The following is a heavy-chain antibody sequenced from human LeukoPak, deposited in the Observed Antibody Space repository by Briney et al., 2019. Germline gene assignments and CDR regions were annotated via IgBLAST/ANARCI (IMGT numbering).Heavy chain of an antibody. J-gene: IGHJ4*02. V-gene: IGHV3-23*01. Sequence: GGSLRLSCAASGFTFSSYAMSWVRQAPGKGLEWVSHINNDDGSTSYADSVKGRFIISRDNSKNTLYLQLNSLRAEDTAVYYCAKPHTPYCSGGTCYLFDFWGQGTLVTVSS. CDR3: AKPHTPYCSGGTCYLFDF. D-gene: IGHD2-15*01. CDR1: GFTFSSYA. CDR2: INNDDGST.